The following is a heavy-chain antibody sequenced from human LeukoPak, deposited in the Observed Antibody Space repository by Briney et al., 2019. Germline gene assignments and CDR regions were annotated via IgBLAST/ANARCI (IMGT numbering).Heavy chain of an antibody. V-gene: IGHV3-15*01. CDR2: IYSKTDGGPT. CDR1: GFTFDNAW. CDR3: TTVPWFGDLYAAGY. D-gene: IGHD3-10*01. J-gene: IGHJ4*02. Sequence: GGSLRLSCAASGFTFDNAWFNWVRQAPGKGLEWVGRIYSKTDGGPTDYATPVTGRFSISRDDLKNTLYLQMNSLKTDDTAVYYCTTVPWFGDLYAAGYWGQGTLVTVSS.